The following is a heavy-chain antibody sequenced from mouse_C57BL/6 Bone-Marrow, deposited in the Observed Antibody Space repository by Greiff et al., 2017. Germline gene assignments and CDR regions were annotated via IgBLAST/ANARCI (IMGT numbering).Heavy chain of an antibody. D-gene: IGHD2-12*01. Sequence: VQVVESGAELVKPGASVKLSCKASGYTFTEYTIHWVKQRSGQGLEWIGWFYPGSGSIKYNEKFKDKATLTADKSSSTVYMELSRLTSEDSAVYFCARHEERSYYSNYRAWFAYWGQGTLVTVSA. CDR2: FYPGSGSI. CDR1: GYTFTEYT. CDR3: ARHEERSYYSNYRAWFAY. J-gene: IGHJ3*01. V-gene: IGHV1-62-2*01.